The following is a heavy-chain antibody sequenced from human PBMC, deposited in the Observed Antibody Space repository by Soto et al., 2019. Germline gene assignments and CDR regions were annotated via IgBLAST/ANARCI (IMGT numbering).Heavy chain of an antibody. CDR1: GGSISSSSYY. D-gene: IGHD4-17*01. J-gene: IGHJ6*03. CDR2: IYYSGST. V-gene: IGHV4-39*01. Sequence: SETLSLTCTVSGGSISSSSYYWGWIRQPPGKGLEWIGSIYYSGSTYYNPSLKSRVTISVDTSKNQFSLKLSSVTAADTAVYYCARLKGDYAEYYYYYYMDVWGKGTTVTVSS. CDR3: ARLKGDYAEYYYYYYMDV.